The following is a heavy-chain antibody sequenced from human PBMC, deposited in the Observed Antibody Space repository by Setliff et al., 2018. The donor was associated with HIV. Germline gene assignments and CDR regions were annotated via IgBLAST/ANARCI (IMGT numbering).Heavy chain of an antibody. CDR1: GGSFSGYY. V-gene: IGHV4-34*01. CDR3: ARDQRLPGVQPPYWYFDL. CDR2: INHSGRT. J-gene: IGHJ2*01. D-gene: IGHD6-25*01. Sequence: PSETLSLTCAVYGGSFSGYYWSWIRQPPGKGLEWIGEINHSGRTTYNSSLRSRVTMSVDASKNQVSLRLTSMTAANTGVYYCARDQRLPGVQPPYWYFDLWGRGTMVTVSS.